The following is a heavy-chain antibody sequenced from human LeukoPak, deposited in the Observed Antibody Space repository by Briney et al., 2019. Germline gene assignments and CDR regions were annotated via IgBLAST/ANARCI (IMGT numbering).Heavy chain of an antibody. V-gene: IGHV4-34*01. Sequence: SETLSLTCAVYGGSFSGYYWSWIRQPPGKGLEWIGEINHSGSTNYNPSLKSRVTISVDTSKNQFSLKLSSVTAADTAVYYCARCRKGYGSGSYKRNYYYYMDVWGKGTTVTISS. D-gene: IGHD3-10*01. CDR2: INHSGST. CDR3: ARCRKGYGSGSYKRNYYYYMDV. CDR1: GGSFSGYY. J-gene: IGHJ6*03.